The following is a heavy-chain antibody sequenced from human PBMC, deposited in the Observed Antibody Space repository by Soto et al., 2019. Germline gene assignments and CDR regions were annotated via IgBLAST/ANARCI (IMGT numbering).Heavy chain of an antibody. CDR2: VNSDGTNT. CDR3: ARGRRDTIFTGLDY. CDR1: GFTLSDYW. J-gene: IGHJ4*02. Sequence: GGSLRLSCAVSGFTLSDYWMHWVRQAPGKGLVWVSRVNSDGTNTDYADSLKGRFTISRDNAKNTLYLQVNSLRAEDTAVYYCARGRRDTIFTGLDYWGQGTLVTVSS. V-gene: IGHV3-74*01. D-gene: IGHD3-9*01.